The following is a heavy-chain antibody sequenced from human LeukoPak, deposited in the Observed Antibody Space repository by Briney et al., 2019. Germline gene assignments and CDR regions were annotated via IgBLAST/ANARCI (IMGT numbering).Heavy chain of an antibody. CDR2: IRSKANSYAT. V-gene: IGHV3-73*01. CDR3: TRLYSSSWPYDAFDI. J-gene: IGHJ3*02. Sequence: GGSLRLFCAASGFTFSGSAMHWVCQASGKGLEWVGRIRSKANSYATAYAASVKGRFTISRDDSKNTAYLQMNSLKTEDTAVYYCTRLYSSSWPYDAFDIWGQGTMVTVSS. CDR1: GFTFSGSA. D-gene: IGHD6-13*01.